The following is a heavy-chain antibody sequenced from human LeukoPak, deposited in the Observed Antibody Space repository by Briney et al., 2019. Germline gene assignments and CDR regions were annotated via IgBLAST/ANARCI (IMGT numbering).Heavy chain of an antibody. Sequence: GGSLRLSCAASGFAFRSYWMTWVRQAPGKGLEWVANIRPDGSGKNYVDSVKGRFTISRDNANNALFLQMKGLRVEDTAVYYCSSQPAVLDLDCWGQGALVTVFS. J-gene: IGHJ4*02. CDR1: GFAFRSYW. V-gene: IGHV3-7*01. CDR3: SSQPAVLDLDC. CDR2: IRPDGSGK. D-gene: IGHD2/OR15-2a*01.